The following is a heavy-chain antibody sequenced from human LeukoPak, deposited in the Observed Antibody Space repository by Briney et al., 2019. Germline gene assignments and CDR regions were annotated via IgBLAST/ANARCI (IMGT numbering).Heavy chain of an antibody. J-gene: IGHJ4*02. D-gene: IGHD3-16*02. V-gene: IGHV5-51*01. Sequence: GESLKISCNGSGYSFTTYWIGWVRQMPGKGLEWMGIIYPGDSDTRYSPSFQGQVTISADKSISTAYLQWSSLKASDTATCYCARQSGSYRYAGIDYWGQGTLVIVSS. CDR1: GYSFTTYW. CDR3: ARQSGSYRYAGIDY. CDR2: IYPGDSDT.